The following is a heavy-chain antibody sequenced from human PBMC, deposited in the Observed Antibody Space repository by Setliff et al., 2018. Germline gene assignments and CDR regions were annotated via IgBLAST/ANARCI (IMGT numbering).Heavy chain of an antibody. CDR1: GFIFSSYA. D-gene: IGHD6-19*01. CDR3: AKGALAVAGGDLDY. J-gene: IGHJ4*02. Sequence: HPGGSLRLSCAASGFIFSSYAMSWVRQAPGKGLEWVSVIYRSAGTTYYADSVKGRFTISRDNSKNTLYLQMKSLGPEDTGVYYCAKGALAVAGGDLDYWGQGTLVTVSS. CDR2: IYRSAGTT. V-gene: IGHV3-23*03.